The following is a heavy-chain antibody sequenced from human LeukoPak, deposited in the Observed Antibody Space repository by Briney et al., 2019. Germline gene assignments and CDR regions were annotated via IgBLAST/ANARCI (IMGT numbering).Heavy chain of an antibody. D-gene: IGHD3-10*01. CDR1: GGSISSNNW. Sequence: SGTLSLTCAVSGGSISSNNWWGWVRQPPGKGLEWIGYIYYSGSTNYNPSLKSRVTISVDTSKNQFSLKLSSVTAADTAVYYCARSGVPRVEHPRDNWFDLWGQGALVTVSS. CDR3: ARSGVPRVEHPRDNWFDL. J-gene: IGHJ5*02. CDR2: IYYSGST. V-gene: IGHV4-4*02.